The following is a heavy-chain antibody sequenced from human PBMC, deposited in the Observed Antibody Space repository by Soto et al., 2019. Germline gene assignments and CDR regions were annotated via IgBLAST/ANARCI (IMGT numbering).Heavy chain of an antibody. CDR3: ARDSYMGY. D-gene: IGHD3-16*01. CDR1: GFTVSSNY. V-gene: IGHV3-66*01. Sequence: EVQLVQSGGGLVQPGGSLRVSCTASGFTVSSNYMSWVRQAPGMGLEWVSAIYNDGRTYYAASVKGRFAISRDISTNTLHLQMDSLRVQDTAVYYCARDSYMGYWGQGALITVSS. J-gene: IGHJ4*02. CDR2: IYNDGRT.